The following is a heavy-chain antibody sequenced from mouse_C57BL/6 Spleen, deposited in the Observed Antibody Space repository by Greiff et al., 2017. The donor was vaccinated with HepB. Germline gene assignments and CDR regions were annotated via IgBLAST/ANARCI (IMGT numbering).Heavy chain of an antibody. CDR3: ARNYYGSSSLYYYAMDY. J-gene: IGHJ4*01. V-gene: IGHV1-64*01. CDR2: IHPNSGST. CDR1: GYTFTSYW. D-gene: IGHD1-1*01. Sequence: VQLQQSGAELVKPGASVKLSCKASGYTFTSYWMHWVKQRPGQGLEWIGMIHPNSGSTNYNEKFKSKATLTVDKSSSTAYMQLSSLTSEDSAVYYCARNYYGSSSLYYYAMDYWGQGTSVTVSS.